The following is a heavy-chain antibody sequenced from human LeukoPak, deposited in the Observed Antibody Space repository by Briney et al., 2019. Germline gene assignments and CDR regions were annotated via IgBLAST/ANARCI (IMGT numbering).Heavy chain of an antibody. J-gene: IGHJ5*02. Sequence: PGGSLRLSCTVSGFTFSDYYMAWLRQAPGKGLEWVVSISGTGGMIYYTDSVKGRFTISRDNAKNSLYLQMNSLRAEDTALYYCAKDGYSSSRGSWFDPWGQGTLVTVSS. D-gene: IGHD6-13*01. CDR1: GFTFSDYY. V-gene: IGHV3-11*01. CDR3: AKDGYSSSRGSWFDP. CDR2: ISGTGGMI.